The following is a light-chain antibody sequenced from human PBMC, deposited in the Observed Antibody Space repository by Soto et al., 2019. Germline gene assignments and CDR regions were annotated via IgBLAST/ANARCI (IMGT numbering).Light chain of an antibody. V-gene: IGLV1-47*02. CDR1: SSNLGSNS. CDR2: GSN. CDR3: AAWDDSLSGRV. J-gene: IGLJ3*02. Sequence: QSVLTQTPSASGTPGQRVTISCSGSSSNLGSNSVYWYQQLPGTAPKLLIYGSNQRPSGVPGRFSGSKSGTSASLAISGLRSEDEADYYCAAWDDSLSGRVFGGGTKVTVL.